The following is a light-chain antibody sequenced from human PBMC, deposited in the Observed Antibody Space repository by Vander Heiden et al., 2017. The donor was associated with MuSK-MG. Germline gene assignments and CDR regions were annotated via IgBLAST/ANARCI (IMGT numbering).Light chain of an antibody. CDR3: QQDKRYSYT. J-gene: IGKJ2*01. CDR1: QSSSSW. V-gene: IGKV1-5*03. Sequence: DIQLTQSPSTLSASVGDRVTITCRASQSSSSWLAWYQQKPGKAPKLRIYKASSLESGVPSRFSGSGSGTEFTLTISSLQPDDFATYYCQQDKRYSYTFGQGTKLEIK. CDR2: KAS.